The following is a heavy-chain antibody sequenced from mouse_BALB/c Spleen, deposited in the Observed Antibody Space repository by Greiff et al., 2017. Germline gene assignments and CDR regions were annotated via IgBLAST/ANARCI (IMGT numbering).Heavy chain of an antibody. D-gene: IGHD1-1*01. CDR3: AREGGPLRGAMDY. J-gene: IGHJ4*01. CDR2: ISDGGSYT. CDR1: GFTFSDYY. V-gene: IGHV5-4*02. Sequence: EVKVVESGGGLVKPGGSLKLSCAASGFTFSDYYMYWVRQTPEKRLEWVATISDGGSYTYYPDSVKGRFTISRDNAKNNLYLQMSSLKSEDTAMYYCAREGGPLRGAMDYWGQGTSVTVSS.